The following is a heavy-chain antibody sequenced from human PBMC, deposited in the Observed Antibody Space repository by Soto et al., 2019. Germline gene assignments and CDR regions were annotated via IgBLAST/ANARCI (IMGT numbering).Heavy chain of an antibody. V-gene: IGHV4-59*08. CDR2: IYNSVST. CDR3: AATLWQRAMHV. CDR1: GASINDYC. J-gene: IGHJ6*02. Sequence: QVQLQESGPGLVKPSETLSLTCTVSGASINDYCWSWIRQSPGKRLEWIGFIYNSVSTRYNPSLESRATISVDSSKSQISLHLNSVSAADTAVYYCAATLWQRAMHVWGQGTTVAVSS. D-gene: IGHD1-1*01.